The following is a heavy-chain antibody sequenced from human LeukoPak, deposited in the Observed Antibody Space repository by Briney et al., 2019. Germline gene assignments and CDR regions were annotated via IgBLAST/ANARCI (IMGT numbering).Heavy chain of an antibody. Sequence: GGSLRLSCAASGFTFSSYSMNWVRQAPGKGLEWVSSISSSSSYIYYADSVKGRFTISRDNAKNSLYLQMNSLRAEDTAVYYCARVKQKETTTGVGATLSTSGFDYWGQETLVTVSS. CDR2: ISSSSSYI. V-gene: IGHV3-21*01. J-gene: IGHJ4*02. CDR3: ARVKQKETTTGVGATLSTSGFDY. D-gene: IGHD1-26*01. CDR1: GFTFSSYS.